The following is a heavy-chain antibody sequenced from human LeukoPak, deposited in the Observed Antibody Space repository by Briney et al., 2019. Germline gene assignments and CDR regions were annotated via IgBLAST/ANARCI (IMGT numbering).Heavy chain of an antibody. J-gene: IGHJ6*02. CDR2: ITSNSVYM. CDR3: ARDYGSGSYYLYYYGMDV. D-gene: IGHD3-10*01. Sequence: GGSLRLSCAASGFTFSTHSMNWVRQVPGKGLEWVSSITSNSVYMYYADSVEGRFTISRDNAKNSLYLQMNSLRAEDTAVYYCARDYGSGSYYLYYYGMDVWGQGTTVTVSS. CDR1: GFTFSTHS. V-gene: IGHV3-21*01.